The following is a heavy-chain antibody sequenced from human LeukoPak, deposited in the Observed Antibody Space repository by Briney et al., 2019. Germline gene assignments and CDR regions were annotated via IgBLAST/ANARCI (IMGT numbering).Heavy chain of an antibody. CDR2: INHSGST. D-gene: IGHD2-2*01. V-gene: IGHV4-34*01. J-gene: IGHJ6*03. Sequence: SETLSLTCSVYGGSFSDYFWSWIRQPPGKGLEWIGEINHSGSTNYNPSLKSRVTISVDTSKNQFSLKLSSVTAADTAVYYCARVGGGYCSSTSCYRGYHYYYYMDVWGKGTTVTVSS. CDR3: ARVGGGYCSSTSCYRGYHYYYYMDV. CDR1: GGSFSDYF.